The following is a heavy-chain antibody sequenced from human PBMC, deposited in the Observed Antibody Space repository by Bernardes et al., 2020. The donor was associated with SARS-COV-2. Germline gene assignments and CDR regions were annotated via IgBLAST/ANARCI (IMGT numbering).Heavy chain of an antibody. D-gene: IGHD3-3*01. J-gene: IGHJ4*02. Sequence: GGSLRLSCAASGFTFSGSAMHWVRQASGKGLEWVGRIRSKANSYATAYAASVKGRFTISRDDSKNTAYLQMHSLKTEDTAVYYCTSLGPYDFWSGYYPPGHYFDYWGQGTLVTVSS. CDR3: TSLGPYDFWSGYYPPGHYFDY. CDR2: IRSKANSYAT. CDR1: GFTFSGSA. V-gene: IGHV3-73*01.